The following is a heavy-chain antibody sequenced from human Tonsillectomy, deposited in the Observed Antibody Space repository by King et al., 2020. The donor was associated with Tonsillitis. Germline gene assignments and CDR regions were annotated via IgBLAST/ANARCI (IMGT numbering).Heavy chain of an antibody. CDR2: IYYSGST. CDR1: GGSISSGDYY. J-gene: IGHJ4*02. D-gene: IGHD3-16*01. CDR3: ARGITFGGVGADY. Sequence: QLQESGPVLVKPSQTLSLTCTVSGGSISSGDYYWSWIRQPPGKGLEWIGYIYYSGSTYYNPSLKSRVTISVDTSKNQFSLKLSSVTAADTAVYYCARGITFGGVGADYWGQGTLVTVSS. V-gene: IGHV4-30-4*01.